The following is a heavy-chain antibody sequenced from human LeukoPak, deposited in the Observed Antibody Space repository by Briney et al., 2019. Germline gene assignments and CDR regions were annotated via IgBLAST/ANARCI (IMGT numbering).Heavy chain of an antibody. D-gene: IGHD6-19*01. Sequence: GGSLRLSCAASGFTFSSYAMHWVRQAPGKGLEWVAVISYDGSNKYYAVSVKGRFTISRDNSKNTLYLQMNSLRAEDTAVYYCARDIEGSRSSGWYGAAPWGQGTLVTVSS. CDR3: ARDIEGSRSSGWYGAAP. CDR1: GFTFSSYA. V-gene: IGHV3-30*04. J-gene: IGHJ4*02. CDR2: ISYDGSNK.